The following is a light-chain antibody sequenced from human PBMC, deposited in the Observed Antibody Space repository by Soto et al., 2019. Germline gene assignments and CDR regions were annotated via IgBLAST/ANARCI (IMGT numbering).Light chain of an antibody. Sequence: IVFTQSPATLSLSPGERATLSCRASQSVSSYLAWYQQKPGQAPRLLIYDASNRATGIPARFSGSGSGTDFTLTISSLEPEDFAVYYCQQRSNVITFGQGTRLEIK. V-gene: IGKV3-11*01. CDR2: DAS. J-gene: IGKJ5*01. CDR3: QQRSNVIT. CDR1: QSVSSY.